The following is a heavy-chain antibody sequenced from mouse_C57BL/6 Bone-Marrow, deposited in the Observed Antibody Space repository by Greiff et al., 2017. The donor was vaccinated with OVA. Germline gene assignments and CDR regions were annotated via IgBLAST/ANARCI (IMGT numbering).Heavy chain of an antibody. V-gene: IGHV5-4*01. Sequence: EVHLVESGGGLVKPGGSLKLSCAASGFTFSSYAMSWVRQTPEKRLEWVATISDGGSYTYYPDNVKGRFTISRDNAKNNLYLQMSHLKSEDTAMYYCARGVYRFAYWGQGTLVTVSA. CDR2: ISDGGSYT. D-gene: IGHD2-1*01. CDR1: GFTFSSYA. J-gene: IGHJ3*01. CDR3: ARGVYRFAY.